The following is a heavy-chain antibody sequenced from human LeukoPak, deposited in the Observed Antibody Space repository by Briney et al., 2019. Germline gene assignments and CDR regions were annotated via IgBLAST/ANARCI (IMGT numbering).Heavy chain of an antibody. V-gene: IGHV3-43*01. CDR2: ISWDGSST. CDR3: ARDSLYSSSSGAFDI. D-gene: IGHD6-13*01. Sequence: PGGSLRLSCAASGFIFDDYTMHWVRQAPGKGLEWVSLISWDGSSTYYADSVKGRFTISRDNAKNSLYLQMNSLRAEDTAVYYCARDSLYSSSSGAFDIWGQGTMVTVSS. J-gene: IGHJ3*02. CDR1: GFIFDDYT.